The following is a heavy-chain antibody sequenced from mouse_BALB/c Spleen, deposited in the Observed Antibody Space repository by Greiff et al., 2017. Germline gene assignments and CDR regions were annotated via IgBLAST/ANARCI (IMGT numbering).Heavy chain of an antibody. Sequence: VQLQQSGAELVRPGVSVKISCKGSGYTFTDYAMHWVKQSHAKSLELIGVISTYYGDASYNQKFKGKATMTVDKSSSTAYMELARLTSEDSAIYYCAREFYGSSYGFAYWGQGTLVTVSA. CDR3: AREFYGSSYGFAY. CDR2: ISTYYGDA. V-gene: IGHV1S137*01. J-gene: IGHJ3*01. D-gene: IGHD1-1*01. CDR1: GYTFTDYA.